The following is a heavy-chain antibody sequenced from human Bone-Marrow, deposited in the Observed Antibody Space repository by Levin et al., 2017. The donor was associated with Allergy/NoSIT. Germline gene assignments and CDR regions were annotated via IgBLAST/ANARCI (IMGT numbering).Heavy chain of an antibody. CDR1: GFIFSNYA. Sequence: GESPKISCAASGFIFSNYAMNWVRQAPGKGLEWVSQISGSGGNTHYADSVKGRFTFSRDNSKNTLYLQMNSLRAEDTAVYYCAGYDTSAYHSPFDYWGQGTLVTVSS. J-gene: IGHJ4*02. D-gene: IGHD3-22*01. CDR3: AGYDTSAYHSPFDY. CDR2: ISGSGGNT. V-gene: IGHV3-23*01.